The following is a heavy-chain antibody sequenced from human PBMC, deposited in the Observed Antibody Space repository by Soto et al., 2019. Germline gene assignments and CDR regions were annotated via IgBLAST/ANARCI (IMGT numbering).Heavy chain of an antibody. D-gene: IGHD6-13*01. CDR1: GFTFCSYG. V-gene: IGHV3-33*01. Sequence: QVQLVESGGGVVQPGRSLRLSCAASGFTFCSYGMHWVRQAPGKGLEWVAVIWYDGSNKYYADSVKGRFTISRDNSKNTLYLQMNSLRAADTAVYYCARSIAAAGNAAKGNYYYYGMDVWGQGTTVSVSS. J-gene: IGHJ6*02. CDR2: IWYDGSNK. CDR3: ARSIAAAGNAAKGNYYYYGMDV.